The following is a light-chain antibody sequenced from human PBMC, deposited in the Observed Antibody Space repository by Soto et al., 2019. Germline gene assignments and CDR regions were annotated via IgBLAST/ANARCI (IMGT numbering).Light chain of an antibody. V-gene: IGLV2-14*01. J-gene: IGLJ3*02. Sequence: QSALTQAASVSGSPGQSITISCTGTSSDIGGSDYVSWYQKHPGKAPKVIIYEVSDRPSGVSDRFSGSKSGNTASLTISGLQAADEAYYYCSSYVTSGTLVFGGGTKLTVL. CDR2: EVS. CDR1: SSDIGGSDY. CDR3: SSYVTSGTLV.